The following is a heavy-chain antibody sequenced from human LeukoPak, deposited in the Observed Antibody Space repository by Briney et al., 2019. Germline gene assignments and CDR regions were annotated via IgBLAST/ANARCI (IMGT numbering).Heavy chain of an antibody. CDR2: VSYDGGNK. CDR3: ARGGRPGIQYRGFGMDV. D-gene: IGHD2-2*01. J-gene: IGHJ6*04. V-gene: IGHV3-30*04. Sequence: GRSLRLSCAASGFTFSSYATHWVRQAPGKGLEWVAIVSYDGGNKYYADSVKGRFTISRDNSINTLYLQVSSLRAEDTAVYYCARGGRPGIQYRGFGMDVWGKGTTVTVSS. CDR1: GFTFSSYA.